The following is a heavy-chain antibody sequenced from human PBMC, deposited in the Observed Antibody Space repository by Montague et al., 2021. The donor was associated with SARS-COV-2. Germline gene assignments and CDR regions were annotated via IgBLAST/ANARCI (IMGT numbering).Heavy chain of an antibody. J-gene: IGHJ4*02. V-gene: IGHV4-59*08. Sequence: SETLSLTCTVSGGSISSYYWSWIRQPPGKGLEWIGYIYYSGSTNYNPSLKSRVTISIDTSKNQFSLKLSPVTAADTAVYYCARHALGYFDWLNEGYFDYWGQGTLVTVTS. D-gene: IGHD3-9*01. CDR1: GGSISSYY. CDR3: ARHALGYFDWLNEGYFDY. CDR2: IYYSGST.